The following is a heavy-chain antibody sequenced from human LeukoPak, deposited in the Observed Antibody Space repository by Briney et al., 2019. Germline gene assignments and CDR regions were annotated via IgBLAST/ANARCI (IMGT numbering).Heavy chain of an antibody. Sequence: ASVKVSCKASGGTFSSYAISWVRQAPGQGLEWMGRIIPIFGTANYAQKFQGRVTITTDESTSTAYMELSSLRSEDTAVHYCARYYYDSQAFDYWGQGTLVTVSS. CDR2: IIPIFGTA. J-gene: IGHJ4*02. CDR3: ARYYYDSQAFDY. CDR1: GGTFSSYA. D-gene: IGHD3-22*01. V-gene: IGHV1-69*05.